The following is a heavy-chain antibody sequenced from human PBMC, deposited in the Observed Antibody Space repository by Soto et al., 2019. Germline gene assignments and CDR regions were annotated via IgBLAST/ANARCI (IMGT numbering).Heavy chain of an antibody. V-gene: IGHV2-5*02. CDR3: AHRQLYNGDWNEGTFDY. CDR1: WFSLTTRPGV. CDR2: IYWDDDN. D-gene: IGHD1-1*01. J-gene: IGHJ4*02. Sequence: AGPTLVNPTQTLTLTCTFSWFSLTTRPGVVGLILQPPGQSLEWLARIYWDDDNRYNPSLRTGFSITKYTANNQVVLTMTNIYPXATATXYXAHRQLYNGDWNEGTFDYWGQGALVTVSS.